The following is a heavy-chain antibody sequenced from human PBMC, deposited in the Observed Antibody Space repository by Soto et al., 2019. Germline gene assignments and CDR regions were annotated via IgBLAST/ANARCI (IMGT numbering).Heavy chain of an antibody. D-gene: IGHD7-27*01. CDR2: IKSQTDGGTT. Sequence: AWMNWVRQAPGKGLEWVGRIKSQTDGGTTDYAAPVKGRFTVSRDDSRDTLYLQMDSLIIEDTAVYFCATAPGYWGSAPLDYWGQGTLVTVSS. CDR3: ATAPGYWGSAPLDY. J-gene: IGHJ4*02. CDR1: AW. V-gene: IGHV3-15*07.